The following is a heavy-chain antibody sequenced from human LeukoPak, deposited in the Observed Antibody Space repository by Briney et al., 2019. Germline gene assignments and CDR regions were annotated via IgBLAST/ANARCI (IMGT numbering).Heavy chain of an antibody. J-gene: IGHJ4*02. CDR3: AYRNNFEY. CDR1: GFSLSGNW. V-gene: IGHV3-7*05. D-gene: IGHD1-26*01. CDR2: IKAGGSEK. Sequence: GGSLRLSCATSGFSLSGNWMNWVRQPPGKGLEWVANIKAGGSEKYYVDSVKGRFTISRDDAKRTVDLQMDNLRTEDTAVYYCAYRNNFEYWGQGTLVTVSS.